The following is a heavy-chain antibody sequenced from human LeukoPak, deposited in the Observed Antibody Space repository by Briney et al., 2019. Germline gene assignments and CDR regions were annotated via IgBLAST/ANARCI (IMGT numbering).Heavy chain of an antibody. V-gene: IGHV3-30-3*02. J-gene: IGHJ1*01. D-gene: IGHD2-15*01. Sequence: GGSLRLSCAASGFTFSSYALHWVRQAPGKGLEWVAVISYDGSNKYYADSVKGRFTISRDNSKNTLYLQMNSLRAEDTAVYYCAKLLVVGYFQHWGQGTLVTVSS. CDR1: GFTFSSYA. CDR3: AKLLVVGYFQH. CDR2: ISYDGSNK.